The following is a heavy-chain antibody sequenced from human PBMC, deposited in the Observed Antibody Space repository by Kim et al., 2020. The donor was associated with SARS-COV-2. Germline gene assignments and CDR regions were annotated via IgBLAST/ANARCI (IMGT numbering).Heavy chain of an antibody. Sequence: ASVKVSCKASGYTFTSYGISWVRQAPGQGLEWMGWISAYNGNTNYAQKLQGRVTMTTDTSTSTAYMELRSLRSDDTAVYYCARVGGDILTGYYFDYWGQGTLGTVSS. D-gene: IGHD3-9*01. CDR1: GYTFTSYG. V-gene: IGHV1-18*04. CDR3: ARVGGDILTGYYFDY. J-gene: IGHJ4*02. CDR2: ISAYNGNT.